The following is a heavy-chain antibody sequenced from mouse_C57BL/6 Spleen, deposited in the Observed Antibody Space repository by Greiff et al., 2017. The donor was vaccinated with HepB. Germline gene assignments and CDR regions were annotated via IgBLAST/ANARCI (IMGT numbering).Heavy chain of an antibody. J-gene: IGHJ4*01. Sequence: EVQLQQSGPELVKPGASVKISCKASGYTFTDYYMNWVKQSHGKSLEWIGDINPNNGGTSYNQKFKGKATLTVDKSSSTAYMERRSLTSEDSAVYYCARFYDYDGYYYAMDYWGQGTSVTVSS. CDR1: GYTFTDYY. D-gene: IGHD2-4*01. CDR3: ARFYDYDGYYYAMDY. V-gene: IGHV1-26*01. CDR2: INPNNGGT.